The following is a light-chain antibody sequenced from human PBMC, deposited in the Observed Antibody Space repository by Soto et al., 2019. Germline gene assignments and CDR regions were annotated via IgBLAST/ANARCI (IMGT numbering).Light chain of an antibody. Sequence: EIVLTQSPGTLSLSPGERATLSCRASQSVSSTYIAWYQQNPGQAPRLLIYGASSRATGIPDRFSGSGSGTDFTLTISRLEPEHFAVYFCQQYGRSPPFTFGQGTKVEIK. V-gene: IGKV3-20*01. CDR2: GAS. CDR3: QQYGRSPPFT. J-gene: IGKJ2*01. CDR1: QSVSSTY.